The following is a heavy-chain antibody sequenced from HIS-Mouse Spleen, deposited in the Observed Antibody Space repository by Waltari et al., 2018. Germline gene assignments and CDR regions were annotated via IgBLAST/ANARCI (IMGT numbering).Heavy chain of an antibody. J-gene: IGHJ2*01. CDR3: ARAPIRGYWYFDL. D-gene: IGHD3-16*01. Sequence: QVQLQESGPGLVKPSQTLSLTCTVSGGSISSGGYYWSWIRQHPGKGLEWIGYIYYSGSTDYNPSLKSRVTISVDTSKNQFSLKLSSVTAAETAVYYCARAPIRGYWYFDLWGRGTLVTVSS. CDR2: IYYSGST. CDR1: GGSISSGGYY. V-gene: IGHV4-31*03.